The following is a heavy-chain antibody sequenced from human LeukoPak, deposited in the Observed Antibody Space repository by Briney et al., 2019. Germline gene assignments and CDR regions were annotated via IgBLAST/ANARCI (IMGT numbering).Heavy chain of an antibody. D-gene: IGHD3-9*01. Sequence: GGSLRLSCAASGFTFSNYAVNWVRQAPGKGLDWVSTFSGGDGKTFYADSVKGRFTLSRDISKNTLYLQMNSLRAEDTAVYYCAKDMRFDWTPYYFDYWGQGTLVTVSS. CDR3: AKDMRFDWTPYYFDY. CDR1: GFTFSNYA. CDR2: FSGGDGKT. J-gene: IGHJ4*02. V-gene: IGHV3-23*01.